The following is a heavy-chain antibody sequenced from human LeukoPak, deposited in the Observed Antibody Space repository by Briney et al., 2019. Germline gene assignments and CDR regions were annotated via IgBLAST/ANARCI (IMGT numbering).Heavy chain of an antibody. CDR3: ARHYYDSSGYYPPEYFQH. CDR1: GGSISSSSYY. J-gene: IGHJ1*01. CDR2: IYYSGST. D-gene: IGHD3-22*01. Sequence: SGTLSLTCTVSGGSISSSSYYRGWIRQPPGKGLEWIGSIYYSGSTYYNPSLKSRVTISVDTSKNQFSLKLSSVTAADTAVYYCARHYYDSSGYYPPEYFQHWGQGTLVTVSS. V-gene: IGHV4-39*01.